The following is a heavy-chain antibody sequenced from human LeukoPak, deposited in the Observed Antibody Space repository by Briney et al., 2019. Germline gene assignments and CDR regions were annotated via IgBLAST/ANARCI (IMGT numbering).Heavy chain of an antibody. CDR3: ASNLEWELLPSAFDI. D-gene: IGHD1-26*01. J-gene: IGHJ3*02. Sequence: GRSLRLSCAASGFTFGSNGMHWVRQAPGKGLEWVAVIWYDGNNKYYADSVKGRFTISRDNSKSTLYLQMNSLRAEDTAVYYCASNLEWELLPSAFDIWGQGTMVTVSS. CDR1: GFTFGSNG. V-gene: IGHV3-33*01. CDR2: IWYDGNNK.